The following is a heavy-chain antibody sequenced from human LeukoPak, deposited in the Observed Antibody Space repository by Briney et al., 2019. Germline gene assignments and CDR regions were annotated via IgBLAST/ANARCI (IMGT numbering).Heavy chain of an antibody. CDR1: GYTFTSYD. V-gene: IGHV1-2*02. CDR2: INPESGGT. J-gene: IGHJ4*02. D-gene: IGHD6-19*01. CDR3: ARVLFYSSGNKSNRVDY. Sequence: ASVKVSCKASGYTFTSYDINWVRQATGQGLEWMGWINPESGGTNYAQKFQGRVTMTRDTSIRTAYMELSRLRSDDTAVYYCARVLFYSSGNKSNRVDYWGQGTLVTVSS.